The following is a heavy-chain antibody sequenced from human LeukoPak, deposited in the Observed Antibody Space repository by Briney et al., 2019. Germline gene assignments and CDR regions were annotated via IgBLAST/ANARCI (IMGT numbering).Heavy chain of an antibody. J-gene: IGHJ4*02. V-gene: IGHV3-30*02. CDR2: IRYDGMNK. D-gene: IGHD1/OR15-1a*01. CDR1: GFTFSTYG. CDR3: ARGRTIDY. Sequence: GSLRLSCAASGFTFSTYGMHWVRQAPGKGLEWVAFIRYDGMNKYYADSVRGRFTISRDSSKNTVYLQMNSLRVEDTAVYYCARGRTIDYWGQGTLVTVSS.